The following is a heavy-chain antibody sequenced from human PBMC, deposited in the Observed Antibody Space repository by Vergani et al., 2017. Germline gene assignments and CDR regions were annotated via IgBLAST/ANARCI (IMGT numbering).Heavy chain of an antibody. CDR2: ISYDGSNK. CDR3: ARAKDTMVRGVTVDPYYFDY. D-gene: IGHD3-10*01. V-gene: IGHV3-30-3*01. CDR1: GFTFSSYA. Sequence: QVQLVESGGGVVQPGRSLRLSCAASGFTFSSYAMHWVRQAPGKGLEWVAVISYDGSNKYYADSVKGRFTISRDNSKTTLYLQMNSLRAEDTAVYYCARAKDTMVRGVTVDPYYFDYWGQGTLVAVSS. J-gene: IGHJ4*02.